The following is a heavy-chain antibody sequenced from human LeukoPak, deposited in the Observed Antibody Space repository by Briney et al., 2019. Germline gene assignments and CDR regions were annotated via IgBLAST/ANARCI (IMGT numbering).Heavy chain of an antibody. Sequence: GGSLRVSCAASGFTFSSYAMSWVRQAPGKGLEWVSAISGSGGSTYYADSVKGRFIISRDNSKNTLSLQMNSLRAEDTAVCYCARAMGSQTGFAYYFDYWGQGTLVTVSS. CDR3: ARAMGSQTGFAYYFDY. V-gene: IGHV3-23*01. CDR1: GFTFSSYA. J-gene: IGHJ4*02. CDR2: ISGSGGST. D-gene: IGHD3-9*01.